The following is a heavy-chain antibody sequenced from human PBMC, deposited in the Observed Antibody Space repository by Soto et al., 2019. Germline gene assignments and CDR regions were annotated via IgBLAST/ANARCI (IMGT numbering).Heavy chain of an antibody. Sequence: EVQLVESGGGLVQPGGSLRLSCAASGFTVSSNYMSWVRQAPGKGLEWVSVIYSGGSTYYADSVKGRFTISRDNSKKTLDRQINRLRAEDTAVYYCARERALGYCGGDCYAFDIWGQVPMVTVAS. D-gene: IGHD2-21*02. J-gene: IGHJ3*02. V-gene: IGHV3-66*01. CDR1: GFTVSSNY. CDR3: ARERALGYCGGDCYAFDI. CDR2: IYSGGST.